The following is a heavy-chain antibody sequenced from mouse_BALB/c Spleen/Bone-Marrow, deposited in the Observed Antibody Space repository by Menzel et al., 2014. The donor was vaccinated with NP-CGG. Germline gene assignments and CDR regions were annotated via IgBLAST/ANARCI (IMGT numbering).Heavy chain of an antibody. Sequence: VQLQQSGPQLVKPGASMKISCKASGYSFXGYTMNWVKQSHGKNLEWIGLINPYSGDTNYNQKFKGKATLTVDKSSSTVYMELLSLTSEDSAVYYCARLDYDYPWFAYWGQGTLVTVSA. J-gene: IGHJ3*01. CDR2: INPYSGDT. D-gene: IGHD2-4*01. CDR3: ARLDYDYPWFAY. V-gene: IGHV1-37*01. CDR1: GYSFXGYT.